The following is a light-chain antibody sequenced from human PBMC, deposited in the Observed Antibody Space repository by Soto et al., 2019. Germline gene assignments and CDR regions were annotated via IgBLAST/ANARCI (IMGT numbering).Light chain of an antibody. J-gene: IGLJ7*01. CDR3: SSHTSGSTRV. CDR2: EVT. CDR1: SGDVGGYDY. V-gene: IGLV2-14*01. Sequence: QSALTQPASVSGSPGQSIAISCTGTSGDVGGYDYVSWYQQHPDKAPKLMIYEVTKRPSCVSNRFSGSKSGNTASLTISGLHPEDEADYYCSSHTSGSTRVFGSGTQLTVL.